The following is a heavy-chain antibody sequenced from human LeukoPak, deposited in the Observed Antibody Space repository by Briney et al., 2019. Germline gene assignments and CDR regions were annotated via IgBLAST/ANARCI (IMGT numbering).Heavy chain of an antibody. V-gene: IGHV4-39*07. D-gene: IGHD5-12*01. J-gene: IGHJ5*02. Sequence: PSETLSLTCTVSGGSISSSSYYWGWIRQPPGKGLEWIGSIYYSGSTYYNPSLKSRVTISVDTSKNQFSLNLTSVTAADAAVYYCARDLGYSGFDWAPWGQGTLVTVSS. CDR2: IYYSGST. CDR1: GGSISSSSYY. CDR3: ARDLGYSGFDWAP.